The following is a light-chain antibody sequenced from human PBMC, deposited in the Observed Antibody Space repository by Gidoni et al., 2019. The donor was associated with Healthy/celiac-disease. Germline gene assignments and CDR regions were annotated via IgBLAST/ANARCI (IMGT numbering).Light chain of an antibody. CDR1: QSISSY. Sequence: EIERTQSPSSLSASVGDRVTITCRASQSISSYLNCYPQKRGKAPKLLIYAASSLQSGVPSRFSGSGSGTDFTLTISSLQPEDFATYYCQQSYSTPRTFGQGTKVEIK. J-gene: IGKJ1*01. CDR2: AAS. CDR3: QQSYSTPRT. V-gene: IGKV1-39*01.